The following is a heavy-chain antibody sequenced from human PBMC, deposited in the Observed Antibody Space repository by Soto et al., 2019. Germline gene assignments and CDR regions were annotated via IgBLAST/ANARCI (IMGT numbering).Heavy chain of an antibody. J-gene: IGHJ3*02. CDR2: IWANGINK. Sequence: PWGSLAVCCASSVLTLTSYLMDRLGQAPRKGLEWVAVIWANGINKYYADSVRGGFTISRDNSKNTLDLQMNSLRAEDTALYYCVRERGPFDAFDIWGQGTMVTVSS. CDR1: VLTLTSYL. CDR3: VRERGPFDAFDI. V-gene: IGHV3-33*01.